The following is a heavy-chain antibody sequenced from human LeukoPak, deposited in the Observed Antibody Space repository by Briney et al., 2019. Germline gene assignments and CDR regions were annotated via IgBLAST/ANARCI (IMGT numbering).Heavy chain of an antibody. D-gene: IGHD3-3*01. V-gene: IGHV4-39*01. CDR3: ARLYVLRFLEWSPTSRTVGDAFDI. CDR2: IFYSGNT. Sequence: SETLSLTCTVSGGSISSSSYYWGWIRQPPGEGLEWIGSIFYSGNTYYNPSLKSRVTISVDTSKNQFSVKLSSVTAADTAVYYCARLYVLRFLEWSPTSRTVGDAFDIWGQGTMVAVSS. CDR1: GGSISSSSYY. J-gene: IGHJ3*02.